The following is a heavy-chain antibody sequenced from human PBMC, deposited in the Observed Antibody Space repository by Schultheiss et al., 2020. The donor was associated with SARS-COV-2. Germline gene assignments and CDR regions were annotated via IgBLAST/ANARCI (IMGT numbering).Heavy chain of an antibody. V-gene: IGHV4-34*01. Sequence: SQTLSLTCTVSGGSISSYYWNWVRLPPGKGLEWIGEINHSGSTNYNPSLKSRVTISVDTSKNQFSLKLSSVTAADTAVYYCARAGYSTSWYVGSEYFQYWGQGTLVTVSS. CDR1: GGSISSYY. D-gene: IGHD6-13*01. J-gene: IGHJ1*01. CDR3: ARAGYSTSWYVGSEYFQY. CDR2: INHSGST.